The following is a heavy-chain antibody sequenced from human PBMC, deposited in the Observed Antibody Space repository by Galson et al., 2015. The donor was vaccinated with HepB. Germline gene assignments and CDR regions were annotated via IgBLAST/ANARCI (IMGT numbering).Heavy chain of an antibody. CDR1: GFTFSSYG. Sequence: SLRLSCAASGFTFSSYGMHWVRQAPGKGLEWVAVISYDGSNKYYADSVKGRFTISRDNSKNTLYLQVNSLRAEDTAVYYCAKDGGSSGWHVLVYWGQGTLVTVSS. CDR3: AKDGGSSGWHVLVY. J-gene: IGHJ4*02. D-gene: IGHD6-19*01. V-gene: IGHV3-30*18. CDR2: ISYDGSNK.